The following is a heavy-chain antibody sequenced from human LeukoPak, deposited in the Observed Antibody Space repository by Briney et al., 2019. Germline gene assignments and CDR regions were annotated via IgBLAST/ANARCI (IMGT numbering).Heavy chain of an antibody. Sequence: GGSLRLSCAASEFSVRSKYMSWVRQAPGKGLEWVSVLQSVGNTFYADSVKGRFSISRDRSKNTVYLQMDSLRAEDTAVYYCARDAEGEEQMATTYFDLWGQGTLVIVSS. J-gene: IGHJ4*02. D-gene: IGHD5-24*01. V-gene: IGHV3-53*01. CDR2: LQSVGNT. CDR1: EFSVRSKY. CDR3: ARDAEGEEQMATTYFDL.